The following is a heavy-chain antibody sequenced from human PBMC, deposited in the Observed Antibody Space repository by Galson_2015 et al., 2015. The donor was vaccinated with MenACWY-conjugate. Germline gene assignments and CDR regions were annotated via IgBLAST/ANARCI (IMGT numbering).Heavy chain of an antibody. CDR1: GYTFNGYG. V-gene: IGHV1-18*01. Sequence: SVKVSCKASGYTFNGYGISWVRQAPGQGLEWMGWISANNGDTNYAQKFQGRVTMTTDTSTPTAYMELRSLRSDDTAVYYCARSGGGYSSSWYSHFDYWG. CDR2: ISANNGDT. D-gene: IGHD6-13*01. CDR3: ARSGGGYSSSWYSHFDY. J-gene: IGHJ4*01.